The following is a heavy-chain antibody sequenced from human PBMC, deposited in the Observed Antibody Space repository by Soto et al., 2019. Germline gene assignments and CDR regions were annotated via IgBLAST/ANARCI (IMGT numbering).Heavy chain of an antibody. J-gene: IGHJ4*02. D-gene: IGHD3-10*01. CDR2: VNPYDNRT. CDR3: GRAARVVVGLLEV. CDR1: GYMFTDYY. V-gene: IGHV1-46*01. Sequence: QAQLVQSAAEVKKPGASVKVSCRASGYMFTDYYIHWVRQAPGQGLQWIGLVNPYDNRTRYAQNFQGRVTMASDSSTRTTLMELTSLTSEDAAVYYYGRAARVVVGLLEVWGQGPLISVSS.